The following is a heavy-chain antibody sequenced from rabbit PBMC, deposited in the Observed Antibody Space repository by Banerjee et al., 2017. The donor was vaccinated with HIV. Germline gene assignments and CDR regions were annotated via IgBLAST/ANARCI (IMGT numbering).Heavy chain of an antibody. J-gene: IGHJ4*01. CDR2: IYTGSGST. V-gene: IGHV1S45*01. CDR3: ARPNYNTGWAHNL. D-gene: IGHD4-1*01. CDR1: GFDLSNYYY. Sequence: QQQLEESGGDLVKPGGTLTLTCKASGFDLSNYYYMCWVRQAPGKGLEWIGCIYTGSGSTYYASWAKGRFTISKTSSTTMTLQMTSLTAADTATYFCARPNYNTGWAHNLWGPGTLVTVS.